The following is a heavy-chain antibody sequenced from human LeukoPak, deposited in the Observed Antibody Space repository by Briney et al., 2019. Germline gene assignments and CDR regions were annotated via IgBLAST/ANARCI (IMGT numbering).Heavy chain of an antibody. CDR1: GFTFSSYE. CDR2: ISSSGSTI. CDR3: ARGGYSGYDYSLDYYYYMDV. V-gene: IGHV3-48*03. Sequence: GGSLRLSCAASGFTFSSYEMNWVRQAPGKGLEWVSYISSSGSTIYYADPVKGRFTISRDNAKNSLYLQMNSLRAEDTAVYYCARGGYSGYDYSLDYYYYMDVWGKGTTVTISS. D-gene: IGHD5-12*01. J-gene: IGHJ6*03.